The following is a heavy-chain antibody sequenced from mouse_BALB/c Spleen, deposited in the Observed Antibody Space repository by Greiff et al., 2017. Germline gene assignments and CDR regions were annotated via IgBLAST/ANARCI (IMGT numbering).Heavy chain of an antibody. CDR1: GYSITSGYY. J-gene: IGHJ1*01. D-gene: IGHD2-3*01. V-gene: IGHV3-6*02. Sequence: EVKLEESGPGLVKPSQSLSLTCSVTGYSITSGYYWNWIRQFPGNKLEWMGYISYDGSNNYNPSLKNRISITRDTSKNQFFLKLNSVTTEDTATYYCARDQDGPDYWYFDVWGAGTTVTVSS. CDR2: ISYDGSN. CDR3: ARDQDGPDYWYFDV.